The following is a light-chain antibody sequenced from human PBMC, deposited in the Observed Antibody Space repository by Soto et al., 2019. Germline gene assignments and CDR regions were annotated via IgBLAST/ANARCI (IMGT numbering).Light chain of an antibody. CDR1: SSNIGSNY. V-gene: IGLV1-47*02. CDR3: AAWDDSLSGVV. Sequence: QSVLTQPPSASGTPGQRVTISCSGSSSNIGSNYVYWYQQLPGTAPKLLIYSNNQRHSGVPDRFSGSKSGTSASLAISGLRSEDEADYYCAAWDDSLSGVVFGGGTKVTVL. CDR2: SNN. J-gene: IGLJ2*01.